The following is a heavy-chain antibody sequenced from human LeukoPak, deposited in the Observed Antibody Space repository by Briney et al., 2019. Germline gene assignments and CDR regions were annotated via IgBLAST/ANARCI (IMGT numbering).Heavy chain of an antibody. Sequence: GGSLRLSCAASGFTVSTNYISWARQAPGKGLEWVSVIYSAGSTYYADSVKGRFTISRDNSKNTVYLQMNSLRPDDTAVYYCAREGGSGSYGYDYWGQGTLVTVSS. D-gene: IGHD3-10*01. J-gene: IGHJ4*02. CDR2: IYSAGST. V-gene: IGHV3-66*02. CDR1: GFTVSTNY. CDR3: AREGGSGSYGYDY.